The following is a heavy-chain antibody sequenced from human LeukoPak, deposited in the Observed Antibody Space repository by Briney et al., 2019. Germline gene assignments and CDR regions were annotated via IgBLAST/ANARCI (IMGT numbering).Heavy chain of an antibody. CDR3: ARKGASGSHPYYYYYYMDV. Sequence: SETLSLTCTVSGDSISSYYWSWIRQPAGKGLEWIGRIHPSGSTNYNPSLKSRVTLSVDTSKNEFSLKLSSVTAADTAVYYCARKGASGSHPYYYYYYMDVWGKGTTVTVSS. D-gene: IGHD3-10*01. CDR2: IHPSGST. CDR1: GDSISSYY. J-gene: IGHJ6*03. V-gene: IGHV4-4*07.